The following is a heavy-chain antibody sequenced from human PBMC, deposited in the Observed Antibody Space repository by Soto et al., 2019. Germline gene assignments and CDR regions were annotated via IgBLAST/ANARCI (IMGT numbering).Heavy chain of an antibody. Sequence: QVQLQESGPGLVKPSGTLSLTCVVSGGSITSIHWWSWVRQTPGKGLEWIGEIFHIGHTNYNPSLKGRVTISLDQSKNQFSLKMTSMTAADTAVFYCARREYGMDVWGQGTTVTVSS. CDR1: GGSITSIHW. V-gene: IGHV4-4*02. CDR3: ARREYGMDV. J-gene: IGHJ6*02. CDR2: IFHIGHT.